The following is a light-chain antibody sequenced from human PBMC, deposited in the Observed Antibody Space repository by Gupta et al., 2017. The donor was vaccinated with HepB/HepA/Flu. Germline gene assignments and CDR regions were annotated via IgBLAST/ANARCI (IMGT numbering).Light chain of an antibody. V-gene: IGLV2-14*01. CDR2: DVS. CDR1: SSDVGGYNY. J-gene: IGLJ1*01. CDR3: SSYTSSSTV. Sequence: HSALTQPASVSASPGQSITTSCPGTSSDVGGYNYVSWYQQHPGKAPKLMSYDVSNRPSGVSNRFAGSKSGNTASLTISGLQAEEEADYYCSSYTSSSTVFGTGTKVTVL.